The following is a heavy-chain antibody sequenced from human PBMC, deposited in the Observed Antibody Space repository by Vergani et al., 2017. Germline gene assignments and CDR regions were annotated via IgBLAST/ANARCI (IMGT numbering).Heavy chain of an antibody. Sequence: EVQLVQSGAEVTKTGESLKISCKGSGYSFTNYWIGWVRQMPGKGLEWMGIMYPGDSDTRYSPSFQGQVTISVDKSISTAYLQWSSLKASDTAMYYCARLLIRYSSGHDAFDIWGQGTMVTVSS. D-gene: IGHD6-19*01. CDR1: GYSFTNYW. CDR2: MYPGDSDT. V-gene: IGHV5-51*01. CDR3: ARLLIRYSSGHDAFDI. J-gene: IGHJ3*02.